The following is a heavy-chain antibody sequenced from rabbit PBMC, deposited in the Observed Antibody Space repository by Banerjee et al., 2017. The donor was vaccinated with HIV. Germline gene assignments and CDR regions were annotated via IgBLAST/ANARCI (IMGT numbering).Heavy chain of an antibody. CDR1: GIDFSSYYY. V-gene: IGHV1S43*01. CDR2: IYTSTNST. CDR3: ARDLTGVIGWNFNL. Sequence: QQQLEESGGGLVKPGGTLTLTCKGSGIDFSSYYYMCWVRQAPGKGLELIACIYTSTNSTWYANWVNGRFTISSSTSLNSVDLKMTSLTAAGTATYFCARDLTGVIGWNFNLWGQGPWSPS. J-gene: IGHJ4*01. D-gene: IGHD1-1*01.